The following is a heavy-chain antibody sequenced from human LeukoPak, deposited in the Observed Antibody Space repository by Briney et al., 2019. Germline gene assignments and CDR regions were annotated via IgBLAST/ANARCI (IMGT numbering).Heavy chain of an antibody. V-gene: IGHV3-30*18. CDR1: GFTFSSDG. J-gene: IGHJ4*02. CDR3: AKAYGYSASWLDY. CDR2: LSYDGNNE. D-gene: IGHD5-12*01. Sequence: GGSLRLSCVASGFTFSSDGMNWVRQAPGKGLEWVAVLSYDGNNEYYADSVKGRFTISRDNSKNTLSLQMNSLRPEDTAMYYCAKAYGYSASWLDYWGQGTPVTVSS.